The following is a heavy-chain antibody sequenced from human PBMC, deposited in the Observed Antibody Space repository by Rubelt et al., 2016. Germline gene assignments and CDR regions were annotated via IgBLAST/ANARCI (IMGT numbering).Heavy chain of an antibody. CDR2: IYSDVSST. CDR1: GFSFCMYW. CDR3: ATARGLVPFDY. V-gene: IGHV3-74*01. Sequence: GSLRLSCAASGFSFCMYWMHWVRQVPGKGLVWVSRIYSDVSSTTYADSVKGRFTVSRDSAKNTLNLQTNSLRAEDTAVYYCATARGLVPFDYWGRGTLVTVSS. J-gene: IGHJ4*02. D-gene: IGHD6-6*01.